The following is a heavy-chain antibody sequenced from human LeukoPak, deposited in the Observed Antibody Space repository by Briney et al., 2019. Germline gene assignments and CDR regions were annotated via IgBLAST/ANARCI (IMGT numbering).Heavy chain of an antibody. V-gene: IGHV4-39*01. CDR3: ARQAIFGVVAKTDYMDV. CDR1: GGSISSSSYY. Sequence: PSETLSLTCTVSGGSISSSSYYWGWIRQPPGKGLEWIGSIYYSGSTYYNPSLKSRVTISVDTSKNQFSLKLSSVTAADTAVYYCARQAIFGVVAKTDYMDVWGKGTTVTVSS. CDR2: IYYSGST. D-gene: IGHD3-3*01. J-gene: IGHJ6*03.